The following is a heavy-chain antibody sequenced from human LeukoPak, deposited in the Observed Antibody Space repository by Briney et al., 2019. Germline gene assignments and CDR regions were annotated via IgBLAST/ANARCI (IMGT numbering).Heavy chain of an antibody. CDR1: GFTFSSYA. CDR3: AKGADLQPGYMDV. D-gene: IGHD4-11*01. Sequence: PGGSLRLSCAASGFTFSSYAMSWVRQAPGKGLEWVSGVSGSGGSTYYADFVKGRFAISRDNSKNTLYLQANSLRAEDTAVYYCAKGADLQPGYMDVWGKGTTVAVSS. J-gene: IGHJ6*03. V-gene: IGHV3-23*01. CDR2: VSGSGGST.